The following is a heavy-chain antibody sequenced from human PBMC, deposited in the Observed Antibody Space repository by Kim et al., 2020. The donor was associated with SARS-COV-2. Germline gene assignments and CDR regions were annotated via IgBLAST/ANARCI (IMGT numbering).Heavy chain of an antibody. J-gene: IGHJ4*02. Sequence: SETLSLTCTVSGVSISSTTYYWGWVRQPPGKGLEWIGITYYNGRTNYNPSLNSRVIVSVDTSKNRVSLKLSSVTAADTAVYFCATASPGFDFWGQGTLVTVSS. D-gene: IGHD2-2*01. CDR1: GVSISSTTYY. CDR3: ATASPGFDF. CDR2: TYYNGRT. V-gene: IGHV4-39*01.